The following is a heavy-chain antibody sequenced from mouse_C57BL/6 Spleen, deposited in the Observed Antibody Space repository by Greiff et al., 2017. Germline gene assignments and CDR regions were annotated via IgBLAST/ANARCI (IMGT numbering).Heavy chain of an antibody. J-gene: IGHJ3*01. CDR3: TRDSFAY. CDR1: GYTFTDYE. Sequence: QVHVKQSGAELVRPGASVTLSCKASGYTFTDYEMHWVKQTPVHGLEWIGAIDPETGGTAYNQKFKGKAILTADKSSSTAYMELRSLTSEDSAVYYCTRDSFAYWGQGTLVTVSA. CDR2: IDPETGGT. V-gene: IGHV1-15*01.